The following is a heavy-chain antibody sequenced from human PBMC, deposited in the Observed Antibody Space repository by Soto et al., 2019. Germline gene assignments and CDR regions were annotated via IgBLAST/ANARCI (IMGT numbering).Heavy chain of an antibody. CDR3: AKVSSSWYAGFFDL. Sequence: GGSLRLSCAASGFTFSSYDMNWVRQAPGKGLEWVSYISSSSSTIYYADSVKGRFTISRDNSMNTLYLQMNTLRAEDTAIYYCAKVSSSWYAGFFDLWGQGTLVTVSS. D-gene: IGHD6-13*01. CDR1: GFTFSSYD. J-gene: IGHJ4*02. V-gene: IGHV3-48*01. CDR2: ISSSSSTI.